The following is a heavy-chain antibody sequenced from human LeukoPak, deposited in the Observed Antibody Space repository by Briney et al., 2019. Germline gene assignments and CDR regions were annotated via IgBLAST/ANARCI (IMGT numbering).Heavy chain of an antibody. CDR1: GYSFTSYW. CDR2: IDPSDSYT. V-gene: IGHV5-10-1*01. Sequence: GESLKIPCKGSGYSFTSYWISWGRQMPGKGREWMGRIDPSDSYTNYSPSFQGHVTISADKSISTAYLQWSSLKASDTAMYYCAGAGIAVAGNAEYFQHWGQGTLVTVSS. CDR3: AGAGIAVAGNAEYFQH. J-gene: IGHJ1*01. D-gene: IGHD6-19*01.